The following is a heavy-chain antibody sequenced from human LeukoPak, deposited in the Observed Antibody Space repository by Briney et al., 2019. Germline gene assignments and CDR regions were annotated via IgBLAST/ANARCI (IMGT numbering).Heavy chain of an antibody. V-gene: IGHV3-23*01. Sequence: PGGSLRLSCAASGFTFNSYAMSWVRQAPGKGLEWVSAISGSGGSTYYADSVKGRFTISRDNSKNTLYLQMNSLRAEDTAVYFCAKSRSGSANWALQIFDNWGQGTLVTVSS. CDR1: GFTFNSYA. D-gene: IGHD1-1*01. J-gene: IGHJ4*02. CDR2: ISGSGGST. CDR3: AKSRSGSANWALQIFDN.